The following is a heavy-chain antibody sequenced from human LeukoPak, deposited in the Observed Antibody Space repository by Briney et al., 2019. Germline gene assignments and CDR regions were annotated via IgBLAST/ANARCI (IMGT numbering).Heavy chain of an antibody. J-gene: IGHJ6*02. CDR3: ARDLGLWFGGDYYYGMDV. CDR2: INAGNGNT. V-gene: IGHV1-3*01. Sequence: ASVKVSCKASGYTFTSYAMHWVRQAPGQRLEWMGWINAGNGNTKYSQKFQGRVTITRDTSANTAYMELSSLRSEDTAVYYCARDLGLWFGGDYYYGMDVWGQGTTVTVSS. D-gene: IGHD3-10*01. CDR1: GYTFTSYA.